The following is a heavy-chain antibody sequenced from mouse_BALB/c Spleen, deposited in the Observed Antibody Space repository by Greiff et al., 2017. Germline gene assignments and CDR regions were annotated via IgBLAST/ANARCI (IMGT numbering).Heavy chain of an antibody. Sequence: VQLQQSGAELAKPGASVKMSCKASGYTFTSYWMHWVKQRPGQGLEWIGYINPSTGYTEYNQKFKDQATLTADKSSSTAYMQLSSLTSEDSAVYYCARTYGESYAMDYWGQGTSVTVSS. CDR2: INPSTGYT. CDR3: ARTYGESYAMDY. D-gene: IGHD1-1*01. V-gene: IGHV1-7*01. J-gene: IGHJ4*01. CDR1: GYTFTSYW.